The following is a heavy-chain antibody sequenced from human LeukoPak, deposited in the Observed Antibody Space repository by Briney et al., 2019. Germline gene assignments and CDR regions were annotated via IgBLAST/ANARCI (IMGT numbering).Heavy chain of an antibody. CDR3: ARYARGVVVPAASIYYGMDV. D-gene: IGHD2-2*01. CDR2: IYYSGST. Sequence: SETLSLTCTVSGGSVSSGSYYWSWIRQPPGKGLEWIGYIYYSGSTNYNPSLKSRVTISVDTSKNQFSLKLSSATAADTAVYYCARYARGVVVPAASIYYGMDVWGKGTTVTVPS. V-gene: IGHV4-61*01. CDR1: GGSVSSGSYY. J-gene: IGHJ6*04.